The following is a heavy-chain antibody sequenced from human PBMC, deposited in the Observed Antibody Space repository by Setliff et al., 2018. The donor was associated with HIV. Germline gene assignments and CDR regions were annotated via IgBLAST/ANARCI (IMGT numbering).Heavy chain of an antibody. J-gene: IGHJ3*02. Sequence: GGSLRPPRGASGCTFSDYYMSWIRQAPGKGLEWVSYISSSSSYTNYADSVKGRFTISRDNAKNSLYLQMNSLRAEDTAVYYCARDVKAYCGGDCYYAFDIWGQGTMVTVSS. CDR2: ISSSSSYT. V-gene: IGHV3-11*05. CDR3: ARDVKAYCGGDCYYAFDI. CDR1: GCTFSDYY. D-gene: IGHD2-21*02.